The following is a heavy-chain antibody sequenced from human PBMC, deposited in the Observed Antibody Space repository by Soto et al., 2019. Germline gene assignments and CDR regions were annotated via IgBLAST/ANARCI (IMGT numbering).Heavy chain of an antibody. CDR2: ISYDGSNK. V-gene: IGHV3-30-3*01. Sequence: GGSLRLSCAASGFTFSSYAMHWVRQAPGKGLEWVAVISYDGSNKYYADSVKGRFTISRDNSKNTLYLQMNSLRAEDTAVYYCARVRTYYYYGMDVWGQGTTVTVSS. CDR3: ARVRTYYYYGMDV. J-gene: IGHJ6*02. CDR1: GFTFSSYA.